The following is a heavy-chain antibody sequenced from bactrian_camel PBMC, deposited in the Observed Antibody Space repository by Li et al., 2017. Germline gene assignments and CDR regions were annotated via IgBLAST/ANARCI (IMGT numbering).Heavy chain of an antibody. V-gene: IGHV3S1*01. D-gene: IGHD2*01. CDR2: IDTGDGST. J-gene: IGHJ6*01. Sequence: QLVESGGGSVQAGGSLRLSCAASINMYIRFCVGWFRQAPGQGREGVAAIDTGDGSTYYLNSVQGRFTISHDNAKNTLYLQMSRLKPEDTAMYYCAAAPGGRWFRPRNADDFGYWGQGTQVTVS. CDR3: AAAPGGRWFRPRNADDFGY. CDR1: INMYIRFC.